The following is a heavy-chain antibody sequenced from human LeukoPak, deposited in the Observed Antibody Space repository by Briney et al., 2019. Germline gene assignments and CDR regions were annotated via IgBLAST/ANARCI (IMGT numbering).Heavy chain of an antibody. CDR1: GSSFSTYW. CDR3: ARIGYCSGGSCYSGGFDY. D-gene: IGHD2-15*01. CDR2: IYPSNSDT. V-gene: IGHV5-51*01. Sequence: GESLKISCKGSGSSFSTYWIGWVRQMPGKGLEWMGIIYPSNSDTRYSPSFQGQVTISVDKSISTAYLQWSSLKASDTAMYYCARIGYCSGGSCYSGGFDYWGQGTLVTVSS. J-gene: IGHJ4*02.